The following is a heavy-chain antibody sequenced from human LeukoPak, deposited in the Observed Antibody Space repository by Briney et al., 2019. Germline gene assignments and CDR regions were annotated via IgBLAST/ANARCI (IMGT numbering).Heavy chain of an antibody. Sequence: SETLSLTCTVSGGSISSSFWSWIRQPAGKGLEWIGRIYTSGSTNYNPSLKSRVTMSVDTSKNQFSLKLSSVTAADTAVYYCAREAYCSSTSCQGVFDPWGQGTLVTVSS. V-gene: IGHV4-4*07. J-gene: IGHJ5*02. CDR2: IYTSGST. CDR1: GGSISSSF. CDR3: AREAYCSSTSCQGVFDP. D-gene: IGHD2-2*01.